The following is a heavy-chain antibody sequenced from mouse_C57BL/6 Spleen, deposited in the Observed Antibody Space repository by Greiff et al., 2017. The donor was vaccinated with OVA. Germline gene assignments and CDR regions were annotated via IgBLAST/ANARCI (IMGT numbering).Heavy chain of an antibody. Sequence: VQLQQSGAELVRPGASVKLSCTASGFNIKDDYMHWVKQRPEQGLEWIGWIDPENGDTEYASKFQGKATITADTSSNTAYLQLSSLTSEDTAVYYCTRSTKRFAYWGQGTLVTVSA. CDR1: GFNIKDDY. V-gene: IGHV14-4*01. J-gene: IGHJ3*01. D-gene: IGHD2-1*01. CDR2: IDPENGDT. CDR3: TRSTKRFAY.